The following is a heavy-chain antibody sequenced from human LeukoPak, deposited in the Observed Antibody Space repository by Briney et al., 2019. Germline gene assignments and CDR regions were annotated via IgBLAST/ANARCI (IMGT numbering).Heavy chain of an antibody. CDR2: INHSGST. Sequence: PSETLSLTCAVYGGSFSGYYWSWIRRPPGKGLEWIGEINHSGSTNYNPSLKSRVTISVDTSKNQFSLKLSSVTAADTAVYYCAGGPIVVVPAAMSRLDYWGQGTLVTVSS. CDR1: GGSFSGYY. V-gene: IGHV4-34*01. D-gene: IGHD2-2*01. J-gene: IGHJ4*02. CDR3: AGGPIVVVPAAMSRLDY.